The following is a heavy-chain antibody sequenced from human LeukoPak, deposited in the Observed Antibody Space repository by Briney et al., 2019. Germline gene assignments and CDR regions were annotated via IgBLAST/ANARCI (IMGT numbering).Heavy chain of an antibody. D-gene: IGHD3-22*01. Sequence: SETLSLTCTVSGGSISSYYWSWIRQPAGKGLEWVGRIYTSGSTNYNPSLKSRVTMSVDTSKNQFSLKLSSVTAADTAVYYCARHTYYYDSSGSEGDAFDIWGQGTMVTVSS. CDR1: GGSISSYY. CDR3: ARHTYYYDSSGSEGDAFDI. J-gene: IGHJ3*02. CDR2: IYTSGST. V-gene: IGHV4-4*07.